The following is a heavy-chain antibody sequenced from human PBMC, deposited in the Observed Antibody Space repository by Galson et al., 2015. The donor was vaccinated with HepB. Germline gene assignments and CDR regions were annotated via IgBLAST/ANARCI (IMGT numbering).Heavy chain of an antibody. CDR1: GFTFSTYA. D-gene: IGHD6-13*01. J-gene: IGHJ4*02. CDR2: ISGSGDKT. V-gene: IGHV3-23*01. CDR3: AKHRKLSLYSSFDY. Sequence: SLRLSCAASGFTFSTYAMTWVRQAPGKGLEWVSSISGSGDKTYHADSVKGRFTISRDNPKNTLFLQMNSLRGADTAVYYCAKHRKLSLYSSFDYWGQGILVTVSS.